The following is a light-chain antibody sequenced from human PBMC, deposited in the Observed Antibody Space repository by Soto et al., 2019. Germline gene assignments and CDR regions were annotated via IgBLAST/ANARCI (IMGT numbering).Light chain of an antibody. CDR2: DAS. Sequence: EIVLTQSPATLSLSPGERATLSCGASQSASSNYLAWYQQKPGLAPRLLIYDASSRATGIPDRFSGSGSGTDFTLTITRLEPEDSAVYYCHQYGSSLLTFGGGTKVEIK. J-gene: IGKJ4*01. CDR1: QSASSNY. V-gene: IGKV3D-20*01. CDR3: HQYGSSLLT.